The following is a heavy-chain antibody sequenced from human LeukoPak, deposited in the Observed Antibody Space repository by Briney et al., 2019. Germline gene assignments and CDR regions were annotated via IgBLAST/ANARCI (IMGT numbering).Heavy chain of an antibody. CDR1: GGSISSSTYY. J-gene: IGHJ3*01. D-gene: IGHD3-9*01. Sequence: PSETLSLTCTVSGGSISSSTYYWGWIRQPPGKGLEWIGSFYYSGSTYYNPSLRSRVSISVDTSKNQFSLKLISVTAADTAVYYCARSLRYLVWLDAFDLWGQGTMVTVPS. CDR3: ARSLRYLVWLDAFDL. V-gene: IGHV4-39*07. CDR2: FYYSGST.